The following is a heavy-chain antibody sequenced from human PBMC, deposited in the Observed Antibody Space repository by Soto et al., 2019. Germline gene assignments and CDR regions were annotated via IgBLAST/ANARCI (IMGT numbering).Heavy chain of an antibody. CDR2: IIPIFGTA. V-gene: IGHV1-69*06. CDR1: GCTFSSYA. J-gene: IGHJ6*02. Sequence: GASVKVSCKASGCTFSSYAISWVRQAPGQGLEWMGGIIPIFGTANYAQKFQGRVTITADKSTSTAYMELSSLRSEDTAVYYCARDWTSFGVVKHYGMEVWGPGTTFTVSS. D-gene: IGHD3-3*01. CDR3: ARDWTSFGVVKHYGMEV.